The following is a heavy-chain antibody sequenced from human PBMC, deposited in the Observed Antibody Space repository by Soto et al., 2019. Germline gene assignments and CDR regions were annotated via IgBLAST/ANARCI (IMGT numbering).Heavy chain of an antibody. J-gene: IGHJ5*02. D-gene: IGHD6-13*01. CDR1: GGSISSYY. Sequence: QVQLQESGPGLVKPSETLSLTCTVSGGSISSYYWSWIRQPPGKGLEWIGYIYYSGSTNYNPSLKSRVTISVDTSKNQFSLKLSSVTAADTAVYYCARDLGSSWYIGGQADNWFDPWGQGTLVTVSS. CDR3: ARDLGSSWYIGGQADNWFDP. CDR2: IYYSGST. V-gene: IGHV4-59*01.